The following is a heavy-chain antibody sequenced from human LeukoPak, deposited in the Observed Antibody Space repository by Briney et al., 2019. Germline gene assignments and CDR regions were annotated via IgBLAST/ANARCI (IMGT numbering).Heavy chain of an antibody. Sequence: ASVKVSCKASGGSFSTFTITWVRQAPAQWFEFMGGIIPLLGTGDYAQKFQGRVTMTTDESTNTAYMELSRLTSEDTAIYYCAKSTGTGAFDVWGQGTTVAVSS. CDR1: GGSFSTFT. J-gene: IGHJ3*01. CDR2: IIPLLGTG. V-gene: IGHV1-69*16. D-gene: IGHD4-17*01. CDR3: AKSTGTGAFDV.